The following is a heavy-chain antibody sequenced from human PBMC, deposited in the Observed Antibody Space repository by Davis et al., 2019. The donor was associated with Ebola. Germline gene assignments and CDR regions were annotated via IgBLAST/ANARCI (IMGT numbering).Heavy chain of an antibody. V-gene: IGHV3-23*01. Sequence: GESLKISCAGSGFTFNNYAMSWVRQAPGKGLEWVSGIDGGGGDTYYADSVKGRFTVSRDNSNNLLYLQMNSLRAEDTAVYYCAIPDCSGANCYSVYIKNWGQGTLVTVSS. J-gene: IGHJ4*02. D-gene: IGHD2-15*01. CDR2: IDGGGGDT. CDR3: AIPDCSGANCYSVYIKN. CDR1: GFTFNNYA.